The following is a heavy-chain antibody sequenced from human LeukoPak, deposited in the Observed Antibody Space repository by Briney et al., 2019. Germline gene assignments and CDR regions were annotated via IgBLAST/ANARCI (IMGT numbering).Heavy chain of an antibody. Sequence: GGSLRLSCAASGFTFSSYSMNWVRQAPGKGLEWVSSISSSSSYIYYADSVKGRFTISRDNSKNTLYLQMNSLRAEDTAVYYCAKDLIAAAGTFDYWGQGTLVTVSS. CDR3: AKDLIAAAGTFDY. CDR2: ISSSSSYI. CDR1: GFTFSSYS. D-gene: IGHD6-13*01. V-gene: IGHV3-21*04. J-gene: IGHJ4*02.